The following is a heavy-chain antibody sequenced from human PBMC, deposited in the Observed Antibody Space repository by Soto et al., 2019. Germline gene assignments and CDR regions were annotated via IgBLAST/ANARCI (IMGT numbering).Heavy chain of an antibody. CDR1: AGTFSTYA. Sequence: SVKVSCKASAGTFSTYAISCVRQAPGQGLEWMGGIIPIFGTANYAQKFQGRVTITADKSTSTAYMELSSLRSEDTAVYYCAAIMAMVDYWGQGTLVTVAA. J-gene: IGHJ4*02. CDR2: IIPIFGTA. CDR3: AAIMAMVDY. D-gene: IGHD5-18*01. V-gene: IGHV1-69*06.